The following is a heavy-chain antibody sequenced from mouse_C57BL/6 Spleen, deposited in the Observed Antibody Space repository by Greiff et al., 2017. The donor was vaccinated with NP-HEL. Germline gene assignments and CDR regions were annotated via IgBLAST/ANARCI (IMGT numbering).Heavy chain of an antibody. CDR2: SRNKANDYTT. V-gene: IGHV7-1*01. Sequence: EVNVVESGGGLVQSGRSLRLSCATSGFTFSDFYMEWVRQAPGKGLEWIAASRNKANDYTTEYSASVKGRFIVSRDTSQSILYLQMNALRAEDTAIYYCASPGYSRFAYWGQGTLVTVSA. CDR3: ASPGYSRFAY. D-gene: IGHD2-3*01. J-gene: IGHJ3*01. CDR1: GFTFSDFY.